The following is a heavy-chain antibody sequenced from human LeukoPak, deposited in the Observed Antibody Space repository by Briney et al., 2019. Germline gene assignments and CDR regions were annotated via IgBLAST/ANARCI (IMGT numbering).Heavy chain of an antibody. J-gene: IGHJ3*02. D-gene: IGHD3-22*01. V-gene: IGHV3-33*06. CDR1: GFTFSSYG. Sequence: PGRSPRLSCAASGFTFSSYGMHWVRQAPGKGLEWVAVIWYDGSNKYYADSVKGRFTISRDNSKNTLYLQMNSLRADDTAVYYCAKGGSITMMVVTPDAFDIWGQGTMVTVSS. CDR3: AKGGSITMMVVTPDAFDI. CDR2: IWYDGSNK.